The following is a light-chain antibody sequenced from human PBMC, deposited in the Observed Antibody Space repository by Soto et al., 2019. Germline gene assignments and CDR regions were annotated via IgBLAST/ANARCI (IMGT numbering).Light chain of an antibody. CDR1: QSISSF. CDR2: AAS. CDR3: QQSYTTPWT. J-gene: IGKJ1*01. Sequence: DLHMTQSPSSLSASVGDRVTITCQASQSISSFLNWYQQKPGKAPHILIYAASSLRYGVPSGFRGSESGTEFTLTISSLQPEDFATYFCQQSYTTPWTFGQGTKVEIK. V-gene: IGKV1-39*01.